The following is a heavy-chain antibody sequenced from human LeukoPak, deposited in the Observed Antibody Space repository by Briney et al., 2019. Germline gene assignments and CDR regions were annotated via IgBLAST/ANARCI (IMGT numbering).Heavy chain of an antibody. CDR2: IYTSGST. Sequence: SETLSLTCTVSGGSISSYYWSWIRQPAGKGLELIGRIYTSGSTNYNPSLKSRVTMSVDTSKNQFSLKLSSVTAADTAVYYCVRDRGEYYDFWSGYPHDAFDIWGQGTMVTVSS. J-gene: IGHJ3*02. CDR3: VRDRGEYYDFWSGYPHDAFDI. D-gene: IGHD3-3*01. V-gene: IGHV4-4*07. CDR1: GGSISSYY.